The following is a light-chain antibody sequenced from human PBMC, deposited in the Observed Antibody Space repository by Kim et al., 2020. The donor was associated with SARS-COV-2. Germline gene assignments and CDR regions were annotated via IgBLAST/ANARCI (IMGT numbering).Light chain of an antibody. V-gene: IGKV3-11*01. CDR2: DAS. CDR1: QSVSSY. CDR3: QQRSNWPRAT. J-gene: IGKJ4*01. Sequence: EIVLTQSPATLSLSPGERATLSCRASQSVSSYLAWYQQKPGQAPRLLIYDASNRATGIPARFSGSGSGTDFTLTISSLEPEDFAVYYCQQRSNWPRATFGGGTKLDIK.